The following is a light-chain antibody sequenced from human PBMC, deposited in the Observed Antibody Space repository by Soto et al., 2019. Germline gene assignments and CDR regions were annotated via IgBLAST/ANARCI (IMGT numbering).Light chain of an antibody. CDR3: QQYGDSQGYT. V-gene: IGKV3-20*01. J-gene: IGKJ2*01. CDR2: GAS. CDR1: QSVVSSY. Sequence: EIVLTQSPGTLSLSPGERATLSCRASQSVVSSYLVWYQQKPGQAPRLLIYGASSRATGIPDRFSGSGSGTDFTLTISRLEPEDVAVYYCQQYGDSQGYTFGQGTKLEIK.